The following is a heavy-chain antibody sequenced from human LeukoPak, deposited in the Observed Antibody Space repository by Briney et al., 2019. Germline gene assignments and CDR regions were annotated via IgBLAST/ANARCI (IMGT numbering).Heavy chain of an antibody. V-gene: IGHV4-34*01. Sequence: PSETLSLTCAVYGGSFSGYYWSWIRQPTGKGLEWIGEINHSGSTNYNPSLKSRVTISVDTSKNQFSLKLSSVTAADTAVYYCAAPYGSGSYSYYYYYMDVWGKGTTVTVSS. CDR1: GGSFSGYY. CDR3: AAPYGSGSYSYYYYYMDV. J-gene: IGHJ6*03. D-gene: IGHD3-10*01. CDR2: INHSGST.